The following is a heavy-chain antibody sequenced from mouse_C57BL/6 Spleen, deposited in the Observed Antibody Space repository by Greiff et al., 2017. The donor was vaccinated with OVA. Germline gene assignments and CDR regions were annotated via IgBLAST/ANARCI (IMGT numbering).Heavy chain of an antibody. CDR2: IYPGIGNT. CDR3: ARDGSYYAMDY. D-gene: IGHD2-3*01. Sequence: VQLQQSGPELVKPGASVKISCKASGYSFTSYYIHWVKQRPGQGLEWIGWIYPGIGNTKYNEKFKGKATLTADTSSSTAYMQLSSLTSEDSAVYYCARDGSYYAMDYWGQGTSVTVSS. J-gene: IGHJ4*01. V-gene: IGHV1-66*01. CDR1: GYSFTSYY.